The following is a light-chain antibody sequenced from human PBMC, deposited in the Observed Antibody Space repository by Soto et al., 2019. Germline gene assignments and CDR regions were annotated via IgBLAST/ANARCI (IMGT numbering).Light chain of an antibody. CDR1: QSISNNY. CDR2: GAS. Sequence: IVLTQSPGTLSLSPGERATLSCRASQSISNNYLAWYQQKPGQAPRLLIYGASSRATGIPDRFSGSGSGTDFTLTISRLEPEDFAVYYCQQYGNSAWTFGQGTKVDI. CDR3: QQYGNSAWT. V-gene: IGKV3-20*01. J-gene: IGKJ1*01.